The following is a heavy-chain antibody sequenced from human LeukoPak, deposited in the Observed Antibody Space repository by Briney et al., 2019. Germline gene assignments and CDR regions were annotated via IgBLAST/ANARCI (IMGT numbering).Heavy chain of an antibody. V-gene: IGHV3-48*04. D-gene: IGHD5-12*01. CDR1: GFTFSSYS. J-gene: IGHJ3*02. CDR2: ISSSSSSI. CDR3: AKDIGTGQQLSPGAFDI. Sequence: GGSLRLSCAASGFTFSSYSMNWVRQPPGKGLEWVSYISSSSSSIYHADSVKGRFTISRDNAKNSVFLQMDSLRFEDTALYYCAKDIGTGQQLSPGAFDIWGQGIMVTVSA.